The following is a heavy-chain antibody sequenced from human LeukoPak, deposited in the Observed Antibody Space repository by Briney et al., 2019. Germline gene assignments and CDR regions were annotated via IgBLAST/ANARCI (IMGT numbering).Heavy chain of an antibody. CDR2: ISGSGGST. D-gene: IGHD3-10*01. J-gene: IGHJ4*02. V-gene: IGHV3-23*01. CDR3: AKVAGITMVRGVLDY. Sequence: LXXVXAISGSGGSTYYADSVKGRFTISRDNSKNTLYLQMNSLRAEDTAVYYCAKVAGITMVRGVLDYWGQGTLVTVSS.